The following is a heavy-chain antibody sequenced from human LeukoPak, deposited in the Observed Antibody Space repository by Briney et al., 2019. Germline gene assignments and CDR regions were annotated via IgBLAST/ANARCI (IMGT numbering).Heavy chain of an antibody. J-gene: IGHJ3*02. Sequence: PSETLSLTCTVSGGSISSYYWSWIRQPPGKGLEWIGYIYYSGSTNYNPSLKSRVTISVDTSKNQFSLKLSSVTAADTAVYYCARVFPYWAHRGAFDIWGQGTMVTVSS. CDR2: IYYSGST. CDR3: ARVFPYWAHRGAFDI. CDR1: GGSISSYY. V-gene: IGHV4-59*12. D-gene: IGHD2-21*01.